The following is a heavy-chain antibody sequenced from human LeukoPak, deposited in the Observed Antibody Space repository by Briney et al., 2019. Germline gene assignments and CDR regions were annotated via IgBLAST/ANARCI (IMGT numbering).Heavy chain of an antibody. CDR3: ARGGGDLIAAAATDY. CDR1: GGSISSYY. CDR2: IYYSGST. D-gene: IGHD6-13*01. Sequence: SETLSLTCTVSGGSISSYYWSWFRQPPGKGLEWIGYIYYSGSTNYNPSLKSRVTISVDRSKNQFSLKLSSVTAADTAVYYCARGGGDLIAAAATDYWGQGTLVTVSS. V-gene: IGHV4-59*01. J-gene: IGHJ4*02.